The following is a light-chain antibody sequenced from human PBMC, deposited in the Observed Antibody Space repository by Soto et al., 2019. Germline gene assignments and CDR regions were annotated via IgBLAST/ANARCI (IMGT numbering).Light chain of an antibody. CDR3: QQSYSTPPFN. V-gene: IGKV1-39*01. Sequence: DIQMTQSPSPLSASVGDRVYITCRTSQSISSYLNWYQAKPGKAPKLLIYEASILESGVPSRFSGSGSGTDFTLTISSLQPEDAATYYCQQSYSTPPFNFGPGTRVDI. J-gene: IGKJ3*01. CDR2: EAS. CDR1: QSISSY.